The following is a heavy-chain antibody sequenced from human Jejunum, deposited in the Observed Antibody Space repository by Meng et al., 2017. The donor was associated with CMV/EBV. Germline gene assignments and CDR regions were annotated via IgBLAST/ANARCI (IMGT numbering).Heavy chain of an antibody. CDR1: GYIFTDYY. Sequence: KASGYIFTDYYLHWVRQAPGQGLEWMALINPSGYNTNYTQKFQGRITVTRDTSTRTVYMELNNLTFEDTAVYYCAKEGVLYGMDVWGQGTTGTVSS. J-gene: IGHJ6*02. D-gene: IGHD4/OR15-4a*01. CDR3: AKEGVLYGMDV. CDR2: INPSGYNT. V-gene: IGHV1-46*01.